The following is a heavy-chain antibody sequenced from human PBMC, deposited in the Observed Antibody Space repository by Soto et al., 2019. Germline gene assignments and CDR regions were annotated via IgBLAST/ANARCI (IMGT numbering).Heavy chain of an antibody. J-gene: IGHJ3*02. D-gene: IGHD3-22*01. CDR1: GGSISSGDSY. CDR2: IYCSGST. V-gene: IGHV4-30-4*01. CDR3: ARAAKTDYYDSSGYYYSFDI. Sequence: QVQLQESGPGLVKPSQTLSLTCTVSGGSISSGDSYWSWIRQPPGRGREWIGYIYCSGSTYYTPSLKSRVTISVDTSKNQFSLKLSSVTAADTAVYYCARAAKTDYYDSSGYYYSFDIWGQGTMVTVSS.